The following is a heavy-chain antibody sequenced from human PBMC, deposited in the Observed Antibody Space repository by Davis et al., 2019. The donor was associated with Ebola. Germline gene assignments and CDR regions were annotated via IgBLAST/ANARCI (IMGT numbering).Heavy chain of an antibody. D-gene: IGHD3-16*01. Sequence: GESLKISCAASESTFNGHGMHWVRQAAGKGLEWVAGISYGGSNTYYADSVKGRFTISRDNSENILYLQMNSLRADDTAVYYCARDLGGVGSHWGQGILVTVSS. J-gene: IGHJ4*02. CDR3: ARDLGGVGSH. CDR2: ISYGGSNT. CDR1: ESTFNGHG. V-gene: IGHV3-30*03.